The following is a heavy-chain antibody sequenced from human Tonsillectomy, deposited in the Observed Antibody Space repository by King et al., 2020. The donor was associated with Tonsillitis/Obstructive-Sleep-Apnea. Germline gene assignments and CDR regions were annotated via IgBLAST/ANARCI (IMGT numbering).Heavy chain of an antibody. Sequence: VQLVESGGGLVQPGGSLRLSCAASGFTFSSYGMNWVRQAPGKGLEWVSHISGGGVNTYYADSVKGRFTISRDNSKNTLYLQMNSLRAEDTAIYYCAKDPHDYVDYWGQGTLVTVSS. CDR1: GFTFSSYG. D-gene: IGHD3-16*01. J-gene: IGHJ4*02. V-gene: IGHV3-23*04. CDR3: AKDPHDYVDY. CDR2: ISGGGVNT.